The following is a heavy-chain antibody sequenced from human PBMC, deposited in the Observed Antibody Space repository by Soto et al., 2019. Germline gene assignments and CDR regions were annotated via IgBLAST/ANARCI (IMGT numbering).Heavy chain of an antibody. J-gene: IGHJ4*02. CDR1: GGSISSYY. CDR2: IYYSGTT. CDR3: ARLLVSGAVSYFDY. D-gene: IGHD3-9*01. Sequence: PSETLSLTCTVSGGSISSYYWSWIRQSPGKGLEWIGYIYYSGTTNYNPSLKSRVTMSVATSKNQFSLRLSSVTAADTAVYYCARLLVSGAVSYFDYWGQGTLVTVSS. V-gene: IGHV4-59*08.